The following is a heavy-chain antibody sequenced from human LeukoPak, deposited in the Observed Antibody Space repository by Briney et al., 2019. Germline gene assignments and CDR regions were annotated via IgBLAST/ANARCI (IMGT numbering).Heavy chain of an antibody. CDR2: IKQDGSEK. CDR1: GFTFSSYW. Sequence: PGGSLRLSCAASGFTFSSYWMSWVRQAPGKGLEWVANIKQDGSEKYYVDSVKGRFTISRDNAKNSLYLQMNSLRAEDTAVYYCARVKDCGGDCSPLSFDYWGQGTLVTVSS. CDR3: ARVKDCGGDCSPLSFDY. D-gene: IGHD2-21*02. V-gene: IGHV3-7*05. J-gene: IGHJ4*02.